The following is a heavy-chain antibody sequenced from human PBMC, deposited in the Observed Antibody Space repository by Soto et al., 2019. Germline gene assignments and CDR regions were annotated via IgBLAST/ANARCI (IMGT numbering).Heavy chain of an antibody. J-gene: IGHJ6*02. CDR2: IYHSGST. V-gene: IGHV4-30-2*01. D-gene: IGHD2-2*01. Sequence: PSETLSLTCAVSGGSISSGGYSWSWIRQPKGKGQEWIGYIYHSGSTNYNPSLKIRVTISVDKSKNQFSLKLSSVTAADMAVYYCASALGYCISTSCYDYYYYGMDVWGQGTTVTVSS. CDR1: GGSISSGGYS. CDR3: ASALGYCISTSCYDYYYYGMDV.